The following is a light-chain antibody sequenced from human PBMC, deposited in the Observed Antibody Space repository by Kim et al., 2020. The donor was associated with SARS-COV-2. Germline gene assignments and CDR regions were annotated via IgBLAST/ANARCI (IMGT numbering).Light chain of an antibody. J-gene: IGLJ3*02. CDR1: KLWDKY. CDR3: QAWDFNRV. Sequence: VSVSPGQTATFTCAGDKLWDKYICWYQQKSGQSPVLVIYQNYKRPSGIPERFSGSNSGNTATLTLSGTQAMDEADYYCQAWDFNRVFGRGTQLTVL. CDR2: QNY. V-gene: IGLV3-1*01.